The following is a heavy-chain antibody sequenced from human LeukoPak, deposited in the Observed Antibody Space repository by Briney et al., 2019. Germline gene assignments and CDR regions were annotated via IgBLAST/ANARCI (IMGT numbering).Heavy chain of an antibody. CDR1: GGSLSSGDYY. CDR3: ASRESTLRFLEWLFEPSFDY. J-gene: IGHJ4*02. V-gene: IGHV4-30-4*08. Sequence: SQTLSLTCTVSGGSLSSGDYYWSWIRQPPGKGLEWIGYIYYSGSTYYSPSLKSRVTISVDTSKNQFSLKLSSVTAADTAVYYCASRESTLRFLEWLFEPSFDYWGQGTLVTVSS. CDR2: IYYSGST. D-gene: IGHD3-3*01.